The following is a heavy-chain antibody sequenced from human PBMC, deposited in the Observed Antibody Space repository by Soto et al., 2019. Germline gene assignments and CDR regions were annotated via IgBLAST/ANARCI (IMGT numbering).Heavy chain of an antibody. CDR1: GGTFSSYA. D-gene: IGHD6-6*01. CDR2: IIPIFGTA. CDR3: ARGRYSSSSEDYYYGMDV. J-gene: IGHJ6*02. Sequence: QVQLVQSGAEVKKPGSSVKVSCKASGGTFSSYAISWVRQAPGQGLEWMGGIIPIFGTANYAQKFQGRVTITADETTSTAYMEVRSLRSEDTAVYYCARGRYSSSSEDYYYGMDVWGQGTTVTVSS. V-gene: IGHV1-69*01.